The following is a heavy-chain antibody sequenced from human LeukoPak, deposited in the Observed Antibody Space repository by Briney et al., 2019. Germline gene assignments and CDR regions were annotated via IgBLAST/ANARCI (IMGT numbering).Heavy chain of an antibody. Sequence: PGGSLRLSCAASGFTVSSNYMSWVRQAPGKGLEWVSAISGSGGSTYYADSVKGRFTISRDNSKNTLYLQMNSLRAEDTAVYYCAKHREYSSSWYYFDYWGQGTLVTVPS. CDR2: ISGSGGST. CDR3: AKHREYSSSWYYFDY. CDR1: GFTVSSNY. V-gene: IGHV3-23*01. D-gene: IGHD6-13*01. J-gene: IGHJ4*02.